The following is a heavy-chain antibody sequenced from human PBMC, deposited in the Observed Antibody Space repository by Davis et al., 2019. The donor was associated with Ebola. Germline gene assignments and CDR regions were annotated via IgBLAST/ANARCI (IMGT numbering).Heavy chain of an antibody. Sequence: PGGSLRLSCAASGFSFNSYSMNWVRQAPGKGLEWVSSISSRGSKIYYADSVKGRFTISRDDAKNSLYLQMNSLRAEDTAIYYCARDPFITAGLHFDFWGHGTLVTVSS. J-gene: IGHJ4*01. D-gene: IGHD6-6*01. V-gene: IGHV3-21*01. CDR3: ARDPFITAGLHFDF. CDR2: ISSRGSKI. CDR1: GFSFNSYS.